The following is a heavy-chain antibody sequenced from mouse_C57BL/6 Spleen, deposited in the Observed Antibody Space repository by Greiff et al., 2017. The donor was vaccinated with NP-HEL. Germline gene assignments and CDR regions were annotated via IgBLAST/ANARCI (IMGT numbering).Heavy chain of an antibody. J-gene: IGHJ3*01. Sequence: EVQLQQSGAELVRPGASVKLSCTASGFNIKDDYMHWVKQRPEQGLEWIGWIDPENGDTEYASKFQGKATITADTSSNTAYLQLSSLTSEDTAVYYCTTGRSRFAYWGQGTLVTVSA. D-gene: IGHD3-3*01. V-gene: IGHV14-4*01. CDR3: TTGRSRFAY. CDR1: GFNIKDDY. CDR2: IDPENGDT.